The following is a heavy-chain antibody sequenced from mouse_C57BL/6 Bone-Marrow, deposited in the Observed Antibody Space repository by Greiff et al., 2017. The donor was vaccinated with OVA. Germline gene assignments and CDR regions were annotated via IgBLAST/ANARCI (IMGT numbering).Heavy chain of an antibody. V-gene: IGHV5-6*01. CDR3: AGHGGSRRFAY. CDR2: ISSGGSYT. CDR1: GFTFSSYG. J-gene: IGHJ3*01. Sequence: EVHLVESGGDLVKPGGSLKLSCAASGFTFSSYGMSWVRQTPDKRLEWVATISSGGSYTYYPDSVKGRFTISRDNAKNTLYLQMSSLKSEDTAMYYCAGHGGSRRFAYWGQGTLVTVSA.